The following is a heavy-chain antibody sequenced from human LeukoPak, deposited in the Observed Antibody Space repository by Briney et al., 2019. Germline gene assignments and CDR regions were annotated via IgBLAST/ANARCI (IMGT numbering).Heavy chain of an antibody. CDR3: AKDSVGATTGY. V-gene: IGHV3-23*01. CDR1: GFTFSSYA. D-gene: IGHD1-26*01. J-gene: IGHJ4*02. Sequence: GRSLRLSCAASGFTFSSYAMSWVRQAPGKGLEWVSAISGSGGSTYYADSVKGRFTISRDNSKNTLYLQMNSLRAEDTAVYYCAKDSVGATTGYWGQGTLVTVSS. CDR2: ISGSGGST.